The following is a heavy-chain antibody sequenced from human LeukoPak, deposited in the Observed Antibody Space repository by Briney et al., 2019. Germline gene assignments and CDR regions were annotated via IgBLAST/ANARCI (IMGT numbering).Heavy chain of an antibody. CDR3: AKDGVPGSGRWLVDP. D-gene: IGHD3-10*01. CDR1: GFSLSSYA. J-gene: IGHJ5*02. Sequence: GGSLRLSCAASGFSLSSYAMHCVRQAPGKGLEWVAFIRSDGSNEYYADSVKGRFTISRDNSKSTLYLQVNSLRAEDTAMYYCAKDGVPGSGRWLVDPWGQGTLVTVSS. V-gene: IGHV3-30*02. CDR2: IRSDGSNE.